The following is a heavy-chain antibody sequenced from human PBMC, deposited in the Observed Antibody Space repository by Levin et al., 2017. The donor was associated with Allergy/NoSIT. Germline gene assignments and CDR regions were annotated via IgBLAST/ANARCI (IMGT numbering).Heavy chain of an antibody. D-gene: IGHD4/OR15-4a*01. CDR1: GDSIRRSAYY. CDR3: ARAPMVRYFDS. Sequence: SQTLSLTCNVSGDSIRRSAYYWGWIRQHPGKGLEWIGYMFYSGFTYYNPSLKSRVSISVDTSENQVSLKLSSVTAADTAVYFCARAPMVRYFDSWGQGTLVTVSS. J-gene: IGHJ4*02. V-gene: IGHV4-31*03. CDR2: MFYSGFT.